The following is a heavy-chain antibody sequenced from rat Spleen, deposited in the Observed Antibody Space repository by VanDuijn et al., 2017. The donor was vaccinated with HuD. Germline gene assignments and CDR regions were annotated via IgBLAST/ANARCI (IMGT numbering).Heavy chain of an antibody. CDR2: ITYDGTNV. V-gene: IGHV5-7*01. CDR3: TRRGYLSDWYFDF. Sequence: EVQLVESGGGLVQPGRSLKLSCAVSGFTFSDYDMTWVRQAPTRGLEWVASITYDGTNVYYRDSVKGRFTISRDDTKSTLNLHMDSLRSEETAIYYCTRRGYLSDWYFDFWGPGTMVTVSS. D-gene: IGHD4-4*01. CDR1: GFTFSDYD. J-gene: IGHJ1*01.